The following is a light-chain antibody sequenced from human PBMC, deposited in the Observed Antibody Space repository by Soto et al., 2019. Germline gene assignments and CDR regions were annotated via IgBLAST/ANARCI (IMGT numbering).Light chain of an antibody. CDR2: SSS. V-gene: IGKV1-39*01. J-gene: IGKJ1*01. CDR3: QQSYNLPRT. Sequence: DIQLTQSPSSLSASVGDRVTIACRASQTISNFLNWYQGKPGKPPKLLIYSSSTLQSGVPSRFSGSGSGTDFTLTINGLQPEDFASYWCQQSYNLPRTFGPRTKVDIK. CDR1: QTISNF.